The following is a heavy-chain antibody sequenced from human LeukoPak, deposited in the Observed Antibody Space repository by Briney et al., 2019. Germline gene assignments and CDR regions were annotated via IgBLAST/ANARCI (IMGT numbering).Heavy chain of an antibody. V-gene: IGHV3-7*01. CDR2: IQQDGSMK. D-gene: IGHD6-13*01. CDR3: ARLGGGHSSSWYDAFDI. CDR1: GFTFSSYW. Sequence: GGSLRLSCAASGFTFSSYWMSWVRQAPGKGLEWVANIQQDGSMKYYVDSVKGRFTISRDNAKNSLYLQMNSLRAEDTAVYYCARLGGGHSSSWYDAFDIWGQGTMVTVSS. J-gene: IGHJ3*02.